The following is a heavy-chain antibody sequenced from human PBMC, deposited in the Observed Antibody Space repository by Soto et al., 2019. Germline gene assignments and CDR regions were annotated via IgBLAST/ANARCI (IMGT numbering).Heavy chain of an antibody. J-gene: IGHJ4*02. D-gene: IGHD3-10*01. CDR2: ISSSSSYI. Sequence: EVQLVESRGGLVKPGGSLRLSCAASGFTFSSYSMNWVRQAPGKGLEWVSSISSSSSYIYYADSVKGRFTISRDNAKNSLYLQMNSLRAEDTAVYYCAREMGITMVRGVLGVLDYWGQGTLVTVSS. CDR3: AREMGITMVRGVLGVLDY. V-gene: IGHV3-21*01. CDR1: GFTFSSYS.